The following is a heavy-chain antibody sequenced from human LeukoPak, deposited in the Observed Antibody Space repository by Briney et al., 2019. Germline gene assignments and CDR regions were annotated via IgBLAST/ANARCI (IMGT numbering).Heavy chain of an antibody. Sequence: PSETLSLTCAVYGGSFSGYYWSWIRQPPRKGREWIGEINHSGSTNYNPSLTSRVTISVETSKNQFSLKLSSVTAADTAVYYRARGVGAAGREDFDYWGQGTLVTVSS. J-gene: IGHJ4*02. CDR1: GGSFSGYY. V-gene: IGHV4-34*01. D-gene: IGHD6-13*01. CDR2: INHSGST. CDR3: ARGVGAAGREDFDY.